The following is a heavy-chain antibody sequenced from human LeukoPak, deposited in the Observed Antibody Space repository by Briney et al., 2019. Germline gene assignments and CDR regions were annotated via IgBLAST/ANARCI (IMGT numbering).Heavy chain of an antibody. Sequence: PSETLPLTCTVSGGSISSGSYYWSWIRQPAGKGLEWIGRIYTSGSTNYNPSLKSRVTISVDTSKNQFSLKLSSATAADTAVYYCARGGGSYYYNYYMDVWGKGTTVTISS. J-gene: IGHJ6*03. CDR1: GGSISSGSYY. CDR3: ARGGGSYYYNYYMDV. V-gene: IGHV4-61*02. D-gene: IGHD1-26*01. CDR2: IYTSGST.